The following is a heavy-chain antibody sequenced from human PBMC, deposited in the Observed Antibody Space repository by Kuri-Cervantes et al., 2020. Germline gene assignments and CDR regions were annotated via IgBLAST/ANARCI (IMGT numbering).Heavy chain of an antibody. CDR3: VRVFGTTFRFRHYYYGMDV. CDR1: GFTFSSYG. D-gene: IGHD1/OR15-1a*01. J-gene: IGHJ6*02. CDR2: IGTAGDT. V-gene: IGHV3-13*01. Sequence: GGSLRLSCAASGFTFSSYGMHWVRQATGKGLEWVSAIGTAGDTYYPGSVKGRFTISRDNAKNTLYLQMNSLRAEDTAVYYCVRVFGTTFRFRHYYYGMDVWGQGTTVTVSS.